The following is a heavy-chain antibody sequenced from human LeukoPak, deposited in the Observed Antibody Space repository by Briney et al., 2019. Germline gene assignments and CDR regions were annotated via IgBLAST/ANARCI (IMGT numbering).Heavy chain of an antibody. V-gene: IGHV3-30*02. D-gene: IGHD4-23*01. CDR1: GFRFSSYG. CDR2: IRYDGINE. Sequence: GGSLRLSCAASGFRFSSYGMHWVRQAPGKGLDWVAYIRYDGINEYYADSVKGRFTISRDNSKNTLYLQMNSLRAEDTAVYYCAKDEDYGGNCFDYWGQGTLVTVSS. CDR3: AKDEDYGGNCFDY. J-gene: IGHJ4*02.